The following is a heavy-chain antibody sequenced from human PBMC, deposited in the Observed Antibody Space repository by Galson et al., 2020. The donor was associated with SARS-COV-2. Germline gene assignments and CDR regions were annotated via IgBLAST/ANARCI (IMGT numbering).Heavy chain of an antibody. Sequence: SETLSLTCAVYGGSFSGYYWSWIRQPPGKGLEWIGEINHSGSTNYNPSLKSRVTISVDTSKNQFSLKLSSVTAADTAVYYCARGGDEFYYYYYMDVWVKGTTVTVSS. CDR3: ARGGDEFYYYYYMDV. CDR1: GGSFSGYY. J-gene: IGHJ6*03. CDR2: INHSGST. D-gene: IGHD7-27*01. V-gene: IGHV4-34*01.